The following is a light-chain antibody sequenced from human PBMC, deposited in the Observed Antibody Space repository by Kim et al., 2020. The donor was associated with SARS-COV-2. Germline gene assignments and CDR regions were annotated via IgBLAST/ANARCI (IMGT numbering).Light chain of an antibody. CDR2: QDS. V-gene: IGLV3-1*01. Sequence: VSPGQTASITCSGDKLGDKYACWYQQKPGQSPVLVIYQDSKRPSGIPERFSGSNSGNTATLTISGTQAMDEADYYCQAWDSRDVVFGGGTQLTVL. J-gene: IGLJ2*01. CDR1: KLGDKY. CDR3: QAWDSRDVV.